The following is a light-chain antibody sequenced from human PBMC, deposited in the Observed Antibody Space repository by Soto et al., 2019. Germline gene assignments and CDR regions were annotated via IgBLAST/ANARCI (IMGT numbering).Light chain of an antibody. CDR1: QSISSY. V-gene: IGKV3-11*01. CDR3: QQRSNWPLT. CDR2: DAS. J-gene: IGKJ4*01. Sequence: LLTQTPATLSVSPGQRVTLSCRASQSISSYLAWYQQRPGQPSRLLIYDASNRATGIPARFSGRGSGTDFSLIISSLEPEDFAVYYCQQRSNWPLTFGGGTKVDIK.